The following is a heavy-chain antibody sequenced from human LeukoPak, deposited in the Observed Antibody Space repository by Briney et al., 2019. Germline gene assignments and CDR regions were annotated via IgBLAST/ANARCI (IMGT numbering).Heavy chain of an antibody. V-gene: IGHV5-51*01. CDR1: GYRFTSYW. D-gene: IGHD5-18*01. J-gene: IGHJ4*02. Sequence: GESLKISCKGSGYRFTSYWIGWVRQMPGKGLEWMGIIYPGDSDTRYSPSFQGQVTISADKSISTAYLQWSSLKASDTAMYYCARVERGYSYGQSNWGQGTLVTVSS. CDR3: ARVERGYSYGQSN. CDR2: IYPGDSDT.